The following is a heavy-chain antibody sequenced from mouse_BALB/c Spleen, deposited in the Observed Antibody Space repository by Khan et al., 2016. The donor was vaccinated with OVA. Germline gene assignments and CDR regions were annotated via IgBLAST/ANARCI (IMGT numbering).Heavy chain of an antibody. CDR2: ISYSGNT. CDR1: GYSITSDYA. J-gene: IGHJ2*01. CDR3: ARIYWGDFDY. V-gene: IGHV3-2*02. Sequence: EVQLQESGPGLVKPSQSLSLTCTVTGYSITSDYAWNWIRQFPGNKLEWMGYISYSGNTKYNPSLKSRISITRDTYKNQFFLQLNSVTAEDTATYYCARIYWGDFDYWGQGTTLTVSS. D-gene: IGHD1-1*01.